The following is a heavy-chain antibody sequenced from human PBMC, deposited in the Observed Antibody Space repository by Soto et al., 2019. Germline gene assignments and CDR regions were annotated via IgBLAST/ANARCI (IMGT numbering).Heavy chain of an antibody. CDR1: GFTFSGSA. D-gene: IGHD7-27*01. CDR2: IRSKANSYAT. V-gene: IGHV3-73*01. J-gene: IGHJ4*02. Sequence: GGSLRLSCAASGFTFSGSAMHWVRQASGKGLEWVGRIRSKANSYATAYAASVKGRFTIARDDSKTTAYLKMNSLKTEDTAVYYCTRHVTGDAGAYWGQGTLVTVSS. CDR3: TRHVTGDAGAY.